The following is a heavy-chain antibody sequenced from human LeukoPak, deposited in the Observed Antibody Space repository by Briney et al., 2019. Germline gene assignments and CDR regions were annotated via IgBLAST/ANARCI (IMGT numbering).Heavy chain of an antibody. Sequence: GGSLRLSCAASGFTFSSYSMNWVRQAPGKGLEWVPYISSSSSTIYHADSVKGRFTISRDNSKNTLYLQMNSLRAEDTAVYYCAKVIAAAGRGHFDYWGQGTLVTVSS. J-gene: IGHJ4*02. D-gene: IGHD6-13*01. V-gene: IGHV3-48*01. CDR1: GFTFSSYS. CDR3: AKVIAAAGRGHFDY. CDR2: ISSSSSTI.